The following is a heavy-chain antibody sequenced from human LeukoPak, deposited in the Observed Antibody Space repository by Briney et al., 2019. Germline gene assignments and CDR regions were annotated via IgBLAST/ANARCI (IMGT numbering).Heavy chain of an antibody. Sequence: PGESLKISCKGSGYSFTSYWIGWVRQMPGKGLEWMGIIYPGDSDTRYSPSFQGQVTISADKSISTAYLQWSSLKASDTAMDYCARRMATIMRGGTKYYFDYWGQGTLVTVSS. CDR1: GYSFTSYW. V-gene: IGHV5-51*01. D-gene: IGHD5-24*01. CDR2: IYPGDSDT. CDR3: ARRMATIMRGGTKYYFDY. J-gene: IGHJ4*02.